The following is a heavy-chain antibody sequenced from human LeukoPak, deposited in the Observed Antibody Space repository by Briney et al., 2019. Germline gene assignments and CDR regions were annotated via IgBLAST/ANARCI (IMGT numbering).Heavy chain of an antibody. CDR1: GFTFSSYE. J-gene: IGHJ4*02. CDR3: ARDSSVKSYVTGDFDY. CDR2: ISSSGSTI. Sequence: GGSLRLSCAASGFTFSSYEMNWVRQAPGKGLEWVSYISSSGSTIYYADSVKGRFTISRDNAKNSLYLQMNSLRAEDTAVYYCARDSSVKSYVTGDFDYWGQGTLVTVSS. V-gene: IGHV3-48*03. D-gene: IGHD7-27*01.